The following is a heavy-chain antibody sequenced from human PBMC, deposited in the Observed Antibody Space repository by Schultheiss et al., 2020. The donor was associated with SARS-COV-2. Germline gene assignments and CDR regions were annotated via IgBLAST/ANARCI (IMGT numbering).Heavy chain of an antibody. V-gene: IGHV3-30*19. J-gene: IGHJ6*02. CDR1: GFTFSSYG. CDR2: ISYDGSNK. D-gene: IGHD1-26*01. CDR3: ARDGGYSGSYYYYYGMDV. Sequence: GGSLRLSCAASGFTFSSYGMHWVRQAPGKGLEWVAVISYDGSNKYYADSVKGRFTISRDNSKNTLYLQMNSLRAEDTAVYYCARDGGYSGSYYYYYGMDVWGQGTTVTVSS.